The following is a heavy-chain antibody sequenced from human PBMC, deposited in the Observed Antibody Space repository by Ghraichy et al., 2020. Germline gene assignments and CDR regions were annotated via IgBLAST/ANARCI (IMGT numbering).Heavy chain of an antibody. Sequence: ESLNISCTVSGYSISSGYYWGWIRQPPGKGLEWIGSIYHSGSTYYNPSLKSRVTISVDTSKNQFSLKLSSVTAADTAVYYCARSLGNDAFDLWGQGTMVTVSS. J-gene: IGHJ3*01. CDR3: ARSLGNDAFDL. CDR1: GYSISSGYY. D-gene: IGHD7-27*01. V-gene: IGHV4-38-2*02. CDR2: IYHSGST.